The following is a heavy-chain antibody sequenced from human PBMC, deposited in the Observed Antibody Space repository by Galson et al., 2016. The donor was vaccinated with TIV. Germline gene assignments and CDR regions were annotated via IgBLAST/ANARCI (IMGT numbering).Heavy chain of an antibody. J-gene: IGHJ3*02. V-gene: IGHV3-48*03. D-gene: IGHD3-22*01. CDR2: ISGSPSIGV. CDR1: GFTFSSYA. CDR3: AREPAGFYSGYSPALDI. Sequence: SLRLSCAASGFTFSSYAMNWVRQAPGKGLEWISYISGSPSIGVFYADSVRGRFTISTDNGQNSVSLQMNDLGAEDTVVYYCAREPAGFYSGYSPALDIWGQGTMVTVSS.